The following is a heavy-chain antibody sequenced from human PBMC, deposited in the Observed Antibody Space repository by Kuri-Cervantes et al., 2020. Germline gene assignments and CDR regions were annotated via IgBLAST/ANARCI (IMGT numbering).Heavy chain of an antibody. CDR1: GDSVSSNSAA. V-gene: IGHV6-1*01. CDR2: TYYRSKWYN. J-gene: IGHJ4*02. CDR3: ARHGRIQLWLPEFDY. Sequence: SETLSLTCAISGDSVSSNSAAWNWIRQSPSRGLEWLGRTYYRSKWYNDYAVSVKSRITINPDTSKNQFSLKLSSVTAADTAVYYCARHGRIQLWLPEFDYWGQGTLVTVSS. D-gene: IGHD5-18*01.